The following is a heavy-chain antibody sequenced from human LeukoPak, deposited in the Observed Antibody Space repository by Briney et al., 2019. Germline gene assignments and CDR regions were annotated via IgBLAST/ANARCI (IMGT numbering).Heavy chain of an antibody. J-gene: IGHJ4*02. CDR1: GFTFSGSA. CDR2: IRSKANSYAT. CDR3: AKVKDIVVVVAAHANDY. D-gene: IGHD2-15*01. Sequence: GGSLRLSCAASGFTFSGSAMHWVRQASGKGLEWVGRIRSKANSYATAYAASVKGRFTISRDDSKNTAYLQVNNLKTEDTAVYYCAKVKDIVVVVAAHANDYWGQGTLVTVSS. V-gene: IGHV3-73*01.